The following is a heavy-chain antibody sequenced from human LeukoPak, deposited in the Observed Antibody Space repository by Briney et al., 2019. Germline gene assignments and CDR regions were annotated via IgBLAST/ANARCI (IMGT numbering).Heavy chain of an antibody. CDR2: FDPEDGET. CDR1: GYTLTELS. D-gene: IGHD5-12*01. Sequence: ASVKVSCKVSGYTLTELSMHWVRQAPGKGLEWMGGFDPEDGETIYAQKFQGRVTMTEDTSTDTAYMELSSLRSEDTAVYYCAVASVVTITNDFDYWGQGTLVTVSS. CDR3: AVASVVTITNDFDY. V-gene: IGHV1-24*01. J-gene: IGHJ4*02.